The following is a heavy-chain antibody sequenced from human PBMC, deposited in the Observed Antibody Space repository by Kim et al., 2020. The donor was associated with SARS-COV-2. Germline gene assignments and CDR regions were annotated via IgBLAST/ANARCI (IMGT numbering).Heavy chain of an antibody. CDR3: AAQEGYYYYYGMDV. CDR2: IVVGSGNT. Sequence: SVKVSCKASGFTFTSSAVQWVRQARGQRLEWIGWIVVGSGNTNYAQKFQERVTITRDMSTSTAYMELSSLRSEDTAVYYCAAQEGYYYYYGMDVWGQGTTVTVSS. CDR1: GFTFTSSA. V-gene: IGHV1-58*01. J-gene: IGHJ6*02.